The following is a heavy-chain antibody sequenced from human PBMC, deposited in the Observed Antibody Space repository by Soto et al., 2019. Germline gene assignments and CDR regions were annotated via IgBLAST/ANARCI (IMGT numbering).Heavy chain of an antibody. CDR3: AKALGELSPESFDY. CDR1: GFTFSYYV. D-gene: IGHD3-16*02. V-gene: IGHV3-30*18. Sequence: QVQLVESGGGVVQPGRSLRLSCAASGFTFSYYVMHWVRQAPGKGLEWVAVISYDGSDKYYADSVKGRFTISRDNSKNTLNLQMNSLRADDTAVYYCAKALGELSPESFDYWGQGTLITVSS. J-gene: IGHJ4*02. CDR2: ISYDGSDK.